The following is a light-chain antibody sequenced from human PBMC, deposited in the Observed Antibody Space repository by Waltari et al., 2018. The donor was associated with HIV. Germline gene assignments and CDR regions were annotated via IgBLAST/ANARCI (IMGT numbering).Light chain of an antibody. J-gene: IGLJ2*01. V-gene: IGLV3-21*02. CDR2: DDK. CDR3: QVWDSSNEYVV. Sequence: SYVLTQPPSVSVAPGQTARVTCGGSHQRIKSEDWYQQRPGQAAGLAVFDDKDRPSGIPERFSGSNAGNTATLSISRVEAEDEADYYCQVWDSSNEYVVFGGGTKVTVL. CDR1: HQRIKS.